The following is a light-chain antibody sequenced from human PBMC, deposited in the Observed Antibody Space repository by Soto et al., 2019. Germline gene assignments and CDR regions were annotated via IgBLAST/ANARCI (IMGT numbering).Light chain of an antibody. J-gene: IGKJ2*03. CDR2: KAS. Sequence: IQMTQPPSTLSTSVGDRVSITCRASQTIFSWLAWYQQKPGKAPKLLIYKASSLESGVPSRYSGSGSGTEFTLTISGLQPEDFATYYCHQYNSFPYSFGQGTKLEIK. V-gene: IGKV1-5*03. CDR3: HQYNSFPYS. CDR1: QTIFSW.